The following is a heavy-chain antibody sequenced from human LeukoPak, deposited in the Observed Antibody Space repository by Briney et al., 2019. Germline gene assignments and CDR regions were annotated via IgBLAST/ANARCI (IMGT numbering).Heavy chain of an antibody. D-gene: IGHD3-22*01. CDR1: GFTFSSHS. CDR3: ARDPLSSGYYFNYYYYYMDV. V-gene: IGHV3-21*01. CDR2: ISSSSSYI. J-gene: IGHJ6*03. Sequence: GGSLRLSCAASGFTFSSHSMNWVRQAPGKGLEWVSSISSSSSYIYYADSVKGRFTISRDNAKNSLYLQMNSLRAEDTAVYYCARDPLSSGYYFNYYYYYMDVWGKGTTVTVSS.